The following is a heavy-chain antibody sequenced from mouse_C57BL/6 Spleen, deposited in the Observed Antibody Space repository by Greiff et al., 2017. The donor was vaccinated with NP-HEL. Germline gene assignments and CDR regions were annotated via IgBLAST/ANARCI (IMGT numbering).Heavy chain of an antibody. CDR1: GFTFSDYY. CDR2: ISNGGGST. CDR3: ARGSYDYDGAWFAY. D-gene: IGHD2-4*01. J-gene: IGHJ3*01. V-gene: IGHV5-12*01. Sequence: EVKLEESGGGLVQPGGSLKLSCAASGFTFSDYYMYWVRQTPEKRLEWVAYISNGGGSTYYPDTVKGRFTISRDNAKNTLYLQMSRLKSEDTAMYYCARGSYDYDGAWFAYWGQGTLVTVSA.